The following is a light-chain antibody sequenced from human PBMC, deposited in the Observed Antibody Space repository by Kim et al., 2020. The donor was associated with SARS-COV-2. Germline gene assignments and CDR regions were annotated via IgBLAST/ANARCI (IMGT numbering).Light chain of an antibody. CDR2: DAN. CDR3: LLSYNGARV. Sequence: QAVVTQEPSLTVSPGGTVIPTCGSSPGAVTSGHYPYWFQQKSGQAPRTLIYDANKKHSWTPVRFSGSLLGGKAALTLSGAQPEDEAEYYCLLSYNGARVFGGGTQLTVL. CDR1: PGAVTSGHY. J-gene: IGLJ2*01. V-gene: IGLV7-46*01.